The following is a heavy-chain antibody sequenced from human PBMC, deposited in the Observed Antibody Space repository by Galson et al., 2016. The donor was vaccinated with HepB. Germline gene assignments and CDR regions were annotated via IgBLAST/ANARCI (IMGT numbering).Heavy chain of an antibody. CDR1: GFIFSDYY. V-gene: IGHV3-11*06. CDR2: ISSRSYT. D-gene: IGHD6-19*01. Sequence: SLRLSCAASGFIFSDYYMSWIRQAPGKGLEWVSYISSRSYTNYADSVKGRFTISRDNAKNSLYLQMNSLRAEDTAVYYCARVNAVACINRNAFDIWGQGTMVTVSS. J-gene: IGHJ3*02. CDR3: ARVNAVACINRNAFDI.